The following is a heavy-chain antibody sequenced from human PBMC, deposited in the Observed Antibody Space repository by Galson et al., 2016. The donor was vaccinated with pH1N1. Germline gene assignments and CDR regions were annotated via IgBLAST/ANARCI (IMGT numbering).Heavy chain of an antibody. D-gene: IGHD3-22*01. CDR2: IIPIFNTA. CDR1: GGTFGSFG. J-gene: IGHJ2*01. V-gene: IGHV1-69*13. CDR3: AREDYYDTDLSDWYFDL. Sequence: SVKVSCKASGGTFGSFGINWVRQAPGQGLEWMGGIIPIFNTAKYARNFQGRVTITADESTTTAYMELSSLRSDDTAVYFCAREDYYDTDLSDWYFDLWGRCTL.